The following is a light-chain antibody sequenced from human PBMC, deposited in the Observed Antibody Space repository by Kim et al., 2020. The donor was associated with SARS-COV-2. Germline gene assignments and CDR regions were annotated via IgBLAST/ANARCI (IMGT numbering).Light chain of an antibody. CDR1: SSESKG. Sequence: PGDTAKVSCGAYSSESKGVHWDQRKSGQAAVLLIYYDSDRPSGIPGRFSGFNGGNTANLTISRVEAGDEADYYCQVWDSSSDHRVVFGGGTQLTVL. J-gene: IGLJ2*01. V-gene: IGLV3-21*04. CDR3: QVWDSSSDHRVV. CDR2: YDS.